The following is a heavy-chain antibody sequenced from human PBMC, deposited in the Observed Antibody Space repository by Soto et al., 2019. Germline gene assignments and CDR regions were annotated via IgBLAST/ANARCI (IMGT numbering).Heavy chain of an antibody. CDR2: VNRGASSL. CDR3: ARQINWRDGGA. J-gene: IGHJ5*02. D-gene: IGHD3-16*01. Sequence: PGGSLRLSCAASGFSLSDHGVNWVRQAPGKGLEWISSVNRGASSLYYAESVKGRFTMSRDDAKNSVYLQMNSLRDEDTAVYYCARQINWRDGGAWGPGTLVTVSS. V-gene: IGHV3-48*02. CDR1: GFSLSDHG.